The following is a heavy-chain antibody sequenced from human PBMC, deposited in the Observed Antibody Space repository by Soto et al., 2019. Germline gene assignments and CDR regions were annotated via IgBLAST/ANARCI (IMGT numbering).Heavy chain of an antibody. Sequence: PSETLSLTCTVSGGSISSYYWSWIRQPPGKGLEWIGYIYYSGSTNYNPSLKSRVTISVDTSKNQFSLKLSSVTAADTAVYYCLRDKGEDYDFWKSSGAFDIWGQGTMVTVSS. V-gene: IGHV4-59*01. J-gene: IGHJ3*02. CDR2: IYYSGST. CDR3: LRDKGEDYDFWKSSGAFDI. CDR1: GGSISSYY. D-gene: IGHD3-3*01.